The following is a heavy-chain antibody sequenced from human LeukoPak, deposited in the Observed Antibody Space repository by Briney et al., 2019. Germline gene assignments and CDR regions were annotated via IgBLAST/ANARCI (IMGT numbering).Heavy chain of an antibody. Sequence: GGSLRLSCAASGFTVSTYYMTWVRQAPGKGLECVSVIYSGGSTYYADSVKGRFTVSRDNSKNRPYLQMNSLRAEDTAMYYCARGLGYCTSTTCLLPFDYWGQGTLVTVSS. CDR2: IYSGGST. CDR1: GFTVSTYY. D-gene: IGHD2-2*01. J-gene: IGHJ4*02. CDR3: ARGLGYCTSTTCLLPFDY. V-gene: IGHV3-53*01.